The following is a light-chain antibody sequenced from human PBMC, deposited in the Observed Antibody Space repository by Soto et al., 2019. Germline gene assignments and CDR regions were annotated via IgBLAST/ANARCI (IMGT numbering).Light chain of an antibody. CDR3: QQYGTTPWT. J-gene: IGKJ1*01. CDR1: QSVSSSY. CDR2: RTS. Sequence: EIVLTQSPGTLSLSPGERATLSCRASQSVSSSYLAWYQQKPGQAPRLLIYRTSNRATGIPDRFSGSGSGTGFTLTISSLEPEDFALYYCQQYGTTPWTFGQGTKVDIK. V-gene: IGKV3-20*01.